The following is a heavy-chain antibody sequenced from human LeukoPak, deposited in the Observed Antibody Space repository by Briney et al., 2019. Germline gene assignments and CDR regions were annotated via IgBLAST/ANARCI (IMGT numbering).Heavy chain of an antibody. CDR2: IRNKLNSYTT. CDR1: GLTFSDHS. J-gene: IGHJ4*02. V-gene: IGHV3-72*01. CDR3: VSGSYFGY. D-gene: IGHD1-26*01. Sequence: PGGSLRLSCVASGLTFSDHSMDWVRQAPGKGLEWVGRIRNKLNSYTTEYAASVKGRFSISRDDSKKSLYLQMNSLKSEDTAVYFCVSGSYFGYWGQGTLVTVSS.